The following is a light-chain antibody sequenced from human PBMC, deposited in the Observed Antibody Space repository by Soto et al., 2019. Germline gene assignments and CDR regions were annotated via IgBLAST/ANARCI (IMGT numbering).Light chain of an antibody. CDR1: QDINNY. Sequence: VQVTQSPYSLSASVGDRVTIPCQASQDINNYLNWYQQKPGKAPKLLIFDATSLETGVPSRFSGSGSRTHYSLTIISLQPEDFATYYCHQYDSRPPTFGQGTRLEIK. CDR3: HQYDSRPPT. V-gene: IGKV1-33*01. J-gene: IGKJ5*01. CDR2: DAT.